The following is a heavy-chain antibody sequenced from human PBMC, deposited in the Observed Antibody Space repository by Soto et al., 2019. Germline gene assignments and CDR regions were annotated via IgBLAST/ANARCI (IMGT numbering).Heavy chain of an antibody. CDR1: GGSISSGDDY. CDR3: ARVRGDVAFDY. CDR2: IYHSGAT. Sequence: QVQLQESGPGLVKPSQTLSLTCTVSGGSISSGDDYWSWIRQPPGKGLEWIGYIYHSGATYYNPSLKSRVTLSVDRPKNQFSLKLNSVTAADTAVYYCARVRGDVAFDYWGQGTLVTVSS. J-gene: IGHJ4*02. V-gene: IGHV4-30-4*01. D-gene: IGHD3-10*01.